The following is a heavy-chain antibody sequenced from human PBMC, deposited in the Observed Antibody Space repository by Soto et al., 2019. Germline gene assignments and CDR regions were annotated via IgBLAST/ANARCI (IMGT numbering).Heavy chain of an antibody. Sequence: GGSLRLSCAASGFTFSSYDMHWVRQATGKGLEWVSAIGTAGDTYYPGSVKGRFTISRENAKNSLYLQMNSLRAGDTAVYYCARGKPGSYYMDVWGKGTTVTVSS. J-gene: IGHJ6*03. CDR1: GFTFSSYD. CDR3: ARGKPGSYYMDV. CDR2: IGTAGDT. V-gene: IGHV3-13*01. D-gene: IGHD2-15*01.